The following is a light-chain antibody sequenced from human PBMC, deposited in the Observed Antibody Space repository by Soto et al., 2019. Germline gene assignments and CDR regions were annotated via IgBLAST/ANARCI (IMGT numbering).Light chain of an antibody. J-gene: IGLJ2*01. Sequence: NFMLTQPHSVSESPGKTVTISCTRSSGSIASNYVQWYQQRPGSAPTTVIYEDNQRPSGVPDRFSGSKSGTSASLAITGLQAEDEADYYCQSYDSSLSGSVFGGGTKLTVL. CDR3: QSYDSSLSGSV. CDR1: SGSIASNY. V-gene: IGLV6-57*04. CDR2: EDN.